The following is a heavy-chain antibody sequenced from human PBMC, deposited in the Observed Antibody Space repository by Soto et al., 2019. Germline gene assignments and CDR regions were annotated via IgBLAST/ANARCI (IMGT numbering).Heavy chain of an antibody. CDR3: AREGYDFWSGLFYYYYGMDV. V-gene: IGHV1-18*01. J-gene: IGHJ6*02. CDR2: ISAYNGSR. Sequence: ASVKVSCKASGYTFTSYGLSWVRQAPGQGLEWVGWISAYNGSRYYAQKLQGRVTMTTDSSTGTALMELRTLRSEDTAVYYCAREGYDFWSGLFYYYYGMDVWGQGTTVTVSS. CDR1: GYTFTSYG. D-gene: IGHD3-3*01.